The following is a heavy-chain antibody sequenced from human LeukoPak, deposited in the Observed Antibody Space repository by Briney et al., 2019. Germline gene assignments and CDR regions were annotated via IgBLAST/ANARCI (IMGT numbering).Heavy chain of an antibody. CDR3: ARAPRFRLVGVPKGPFDP. J-gene: IGHJ5*02. D-gene: IGHD3-10*01. CDR2: ISSSGSTI. CDR1: GFTFSDYY. Sequence: GGSLRLSCAASGFTFSDYYMTWIRQAPGKGLEWVSYISSSGSTIYYADSVKGRFTISRDNAKNSLYLQTNSLRAEDTAVYYCARAPRFRLVGVPKGPFDPWGQGTLVTVSS. V-gene: IGHV3-11*01.